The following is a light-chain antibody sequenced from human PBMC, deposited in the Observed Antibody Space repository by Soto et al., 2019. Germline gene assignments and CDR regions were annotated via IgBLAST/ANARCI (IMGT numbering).Light chain of an antibody. J-gene: IGKJ2*01. CDR2: GAS. CDR1: QSVSSN. Sequence: EIVMTQSPATLSVSPGERATVSCRASQSVSSNLAWYQQKPGQAPRLLIYGASTRATGTPARFSGSGSGTEFTLSIGSLQSEDFAVYYCQQYNNWRRTFGQGTKLEIK. CDR3: QQYNNWRRT. V-gene: IGKV3-15*01.